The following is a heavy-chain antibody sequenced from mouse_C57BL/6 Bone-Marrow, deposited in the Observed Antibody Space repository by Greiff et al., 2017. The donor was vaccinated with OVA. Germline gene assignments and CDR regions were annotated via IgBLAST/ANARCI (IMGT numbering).Heavy chain of an antibody. V-gene: IGHV1-64*01. Sequence: VKLQQPGAELVKPGASVKLSCKASGYTFTSYWMHWVKQRPGQGLEWIGMIHPNSGSTNYNEKFKSKATLTVDKSSSTAYMQLSSLTSEDSAVYYCAREESTLFYYAMDYWGQGTSVTVSS. CDR1: GYTFTSYW. CDR2: IHPNSGST. J-gene: IGHJ4*01. CDR3: AREESTLFYYAMDY. D-gene: IGHD5-1*01.